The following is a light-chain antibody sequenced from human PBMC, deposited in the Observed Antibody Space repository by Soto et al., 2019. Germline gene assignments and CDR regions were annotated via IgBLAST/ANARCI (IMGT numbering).Light chain of an antibody. CDR2: DAS. J-gene: IGKJ1*01. V-gene: IGKV3-15*01. CDR3: QQYNAWPRR. CDR1: LSVSRN. Sequence: VVTDSRAPLSLTKEKRATLSCRTSLSVSRNLAWYQQKPGQAPRLLIFDASTRATGIPARFSGSGSGTEFTLTITSLQSEDVAVYYCQQYNAWPRRFGQGTKADIK.